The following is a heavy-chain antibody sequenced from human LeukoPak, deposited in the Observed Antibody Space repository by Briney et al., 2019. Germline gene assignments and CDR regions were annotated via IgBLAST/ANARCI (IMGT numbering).Heavy chain of an antibody. CDR1: GFTFSTYW. J-gene: IGHJ4*02. CDR2: INPDGSST. D-gene: IGHD6-13*01. Sequence: GGSLRLSCAASGFTFSTYWMHWVRQVPGKGLVWVSRINPDGSSTHYADSVRGRFTISRDNAKNTLYVQMNTLRAEDTAMYYCVREGGTSSWYFRGFDYWGQGTLVTVSS. CDR3: VREGGTSSWYFRGFDY. V-gene: IGHV3-74*01.